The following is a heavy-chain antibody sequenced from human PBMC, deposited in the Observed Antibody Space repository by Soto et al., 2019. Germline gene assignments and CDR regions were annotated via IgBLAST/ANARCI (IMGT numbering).Heavy chain of an antibody. J-gene: IGHJ6*02. CDR2: TYYRSRFFS. CDR1: GDSVSSYSAA. D-gene: IGHD2-8*01. CDR3: VRYCTNCVCYPSYHYGMDV. Sequence: SQTLSLPCAISGDSVSSYSAAWNWIRQSPSGGLEWLGRTYYRSRFFSDYAESVKSRIIINPDTSKNQFSLQLKSVTPEDTAVYYCVRYCTNCVCYPSYHYGMDVWGQGTTVTVSS. V-gene: IGHV6-1*01.